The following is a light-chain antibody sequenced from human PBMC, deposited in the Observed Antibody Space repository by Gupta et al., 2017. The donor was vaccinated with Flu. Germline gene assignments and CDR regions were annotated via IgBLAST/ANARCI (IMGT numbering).Light chain of an antibody. CDR1: ALPKQY. CDR3: QSADSSGTWV. CDR2: KDS. Sequence: SYELTQPPSVSVSPGQTARITCSGDALPKQYAYWYQQKPGHAPVLVLYKDSERPSGIPDRFSGSSSGTTVTLTISGVQAEDEADYYCQSADSSGTWVFGGGTKLTVL. J-gene: IGLJ3*02. V-gene: IGLV3-25*02.